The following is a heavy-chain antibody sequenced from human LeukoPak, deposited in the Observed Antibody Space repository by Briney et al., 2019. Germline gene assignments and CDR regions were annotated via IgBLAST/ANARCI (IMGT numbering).Heavy chain of an antibody. CDR2: IYYTGST. V-gene: IGHV4-59*08. Sequence: SETLSLTCTVSGGSISSYYWSWIRQPPGKGLEWIGYIYYTGSTKYNASLESRVTISVDTSKNQFSLKLSSVTAADTAVYYCARLRPSIGAAGTFDYWGQGTLVTVSS. CDR1: GGSISSYY. D-gene: IGHD6-13*01. J-gene: IGHJ4*02. CDR3: ARLRPSIGAAGTFDY.